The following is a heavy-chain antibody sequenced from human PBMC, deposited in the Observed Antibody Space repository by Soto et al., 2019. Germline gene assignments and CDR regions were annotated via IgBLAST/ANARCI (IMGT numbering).Heavy chain of an antibody. D-gene: IGHD5-12*01. Sequence: SETLSLTCTVSGGSISSSSYYWGWIRQPPGKGLEWIGSIYYSGSTYYNPSLKSRVTISVDTSKNQFSLKLSSVTAADTAVYYCARTGVEMATILHFDYWGQGTLVTVSS. CDR1: GGSISSSSYY. CDR3: ARTGVEMATILHFDY. V-gene: IGHV4-39*01. CDR2: IYYSGST. J-gene: IGHJ4*02.